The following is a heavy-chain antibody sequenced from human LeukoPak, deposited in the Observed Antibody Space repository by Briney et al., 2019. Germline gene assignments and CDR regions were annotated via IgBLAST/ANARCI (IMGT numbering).Heavy chain of an antibody. D-gene: IGHD2-2*01. J-gene: IGHJ4*02. Sequence: GGSLRLSCAASGFTFSSYAMSWVRPAPGKGLEWVSAISGSGGSTYYADSVKGRFTIARDNSKNTLYLQMNSLRAEDTAAYYCAKAWELRVPAAADYWGQGTLVTVSS. V-gene: IGHV3-23*01. CDR2: ISGSGGST. CDR3: AKAWELRVPAAADY. CDR1: GFTFSSYA.